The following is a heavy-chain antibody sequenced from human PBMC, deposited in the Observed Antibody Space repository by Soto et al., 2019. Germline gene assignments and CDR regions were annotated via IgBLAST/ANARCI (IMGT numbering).Heavy chain of an antibody. CDR3: AQGAAYHGTASYFPFDD. D-gene: IGHD3-10*01. Sequence: EVQLLESGGGLVQPGGSLRLSCAASGFSFSSYAMSWVRLAPGKGLEWVSSISGSGANTYYVDSVKGRFTVSRENSNNTLYLPMSRLRGQETDVYKCAQGAAYHGTASYFPFDDWGLGTRVTVSS. CDR1: GFSFSSYA. CDR2: ISGSGANT. J-gene: IGHJ4*02. V-gene: IGHV3-23*01.